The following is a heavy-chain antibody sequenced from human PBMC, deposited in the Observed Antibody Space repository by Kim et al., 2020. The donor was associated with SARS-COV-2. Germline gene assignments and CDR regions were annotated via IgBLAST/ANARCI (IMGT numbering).Heavy chain of an antibody. Sequence: LKGRVTISVDTSKNQFSLKLSSVTAADTAVYYCARGKYSSSWYGRHYYMDVWGKGTTVTVSS. V-gene: IGHV4-34*01. CDR3: ARGKYSSSWYGRHYYMDV. D-gene: IGHD6-13*01. J-gene: IGHJ6*03.